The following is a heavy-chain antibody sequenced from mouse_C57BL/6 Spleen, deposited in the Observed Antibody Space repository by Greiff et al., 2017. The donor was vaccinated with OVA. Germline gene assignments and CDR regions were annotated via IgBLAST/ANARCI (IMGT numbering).Heavy chain of an antibody. V-gene: IGHV1-55*01. CDR3: ARRGYGSSTLDY. D-gene: IGHD1-1*01. CDR1: GYTFTSYW. CDR2: IYPGCGST. Sequence: QVQLQQPGAELVKPGASVKLSCKASGYTFTSYWITWVQQRPGQGLEWIGDIYPGCGSTNYNEKFKSKATLTVDTSSSTAYMQLSSLTSEDSAVYYCARRGYGSSTLDYWGQGTTLTVSS. J-gene: IGHJ2*01.